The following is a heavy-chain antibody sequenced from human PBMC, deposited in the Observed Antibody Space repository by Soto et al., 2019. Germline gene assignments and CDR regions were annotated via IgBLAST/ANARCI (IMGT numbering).Heavy chain of an antibody. D-gene: IGHD6-13*01. V-gene: IGHV1-69*06. Sequence: QVQLVQSGAEVKKPGSSVKVSCKASGGTFSSYAISWVRQAPGQGLEWMGGIIPIFGTANYAQKFQGRVTITADKPTSTAYMELSSLRSEDTAVYYCARGADSSSETSDAFDIWGQGTMVTVSS. J-gene: IGHJ3*02. CDR1: GGTFSSYA. CDR3: ARGADSSSETSDAFDI. CDR2: IIPIFGTA.